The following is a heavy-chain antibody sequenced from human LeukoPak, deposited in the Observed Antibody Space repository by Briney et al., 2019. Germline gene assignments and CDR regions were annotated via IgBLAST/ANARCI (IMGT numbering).Heavy chain of an antibody. D-gene: IGHD3-22*01. V-gene: IGHV1-18*01. Sequence: ASVKVSCKAAGYTFTNYGISWVRQAPGQGLEWMGGISGYNGNTNYAQNLQGRVTMTTDTSTTTAYMELRSLRSDDTAVYYCARSTYYDSSGYAYWGQGTQVTVSS. CDR1: GYTFTNYG. J-gene: IGHJ4*02. CDR3: ARSTYYDSSGYAY. CDR2: ISGYNGNT.